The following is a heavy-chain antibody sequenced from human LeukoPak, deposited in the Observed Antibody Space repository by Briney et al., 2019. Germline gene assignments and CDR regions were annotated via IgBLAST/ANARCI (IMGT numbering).Heavy chain of an antibody. CDR3: AREPPDSSGYYYYFDY. D-gene: IGHD3-22*01. CDR1: GFTFSSYG. Sequence: GGSLRLSCAASGFTFSSYGMHWVRQAPGKGLEWVAVMWYDGSNKYYADSVKGRFTISRDNSKNTLYLQMNSLRAEDTAVYYCAREPPDSSGYYYYFDYWGQGTLVTVSS. V-gene: IGHV3-33*01. CDR2: MWYDGSNK. J-gene: IGHJ4*02.